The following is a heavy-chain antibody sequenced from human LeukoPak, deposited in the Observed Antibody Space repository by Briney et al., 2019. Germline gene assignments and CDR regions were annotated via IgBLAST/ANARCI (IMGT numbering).Heavy chain of an antibody. Sequence: SQTLSLTCSVSGASISGGYYYWSWVRQHPGKGLEWIGYIYYSGSTYYNPSLQSRLTISVGTSKNHFSLKLSAVTAADTAVYYCARVYYHDNSATIKYFDSWGQGTLVAVSS. CDR1: GASISGGYYY. CDR2: IYYSGST. CDR3: ARVYYHDNSATIKYFDS. V-gene: IGHV4-31*03. J-gene: IGHJ4*02. D-gene: IGHD3-22*01.